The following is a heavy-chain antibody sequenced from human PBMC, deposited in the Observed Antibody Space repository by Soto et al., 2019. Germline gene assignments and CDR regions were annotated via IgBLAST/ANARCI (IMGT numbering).Heavy chain of an antibody. V-gene: IGHV4-4*07. CDR1: GGTISGYY. CDR3: ARGQRFSDWFDP. CDR2: IYSSGNT. D-gene: IGHD3-3*01. J-gene: IGHJ5*02. Sequence: SETLSLTCSVSGGTISGYYWTWIRQPAGKGLEWIGRIYSSGNTKYNPSLQSRVTISPDTSNNQFSLRLTSVTAADTAAYYCARGQRFSDWFDPWGQGTLVTVSS.